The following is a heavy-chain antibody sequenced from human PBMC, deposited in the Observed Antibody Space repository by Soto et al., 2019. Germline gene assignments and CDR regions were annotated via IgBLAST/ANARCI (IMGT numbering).Heavy chain of an antibody. CDR2: TSPVFNTA. D-gene: IGHD3-10*01. V-gene: IGHV1-69*06. CDR3: ARGVYSSWNYYTGRAAFDI. CDR1: GGTLSDHG. Sequence: QVQLEQSGAEVKKPGSSVKVSCKASGGTLSDHGVAWLRQAPGQGLEWMGGTSPVFNTAKYAQKFQGRVTVNADKFTKIAYMELSSLRYEDTAIYFGARGVYSSWNYYTGRAAFDILGQETMVIVSS. J-gene: IGHJ3*02.